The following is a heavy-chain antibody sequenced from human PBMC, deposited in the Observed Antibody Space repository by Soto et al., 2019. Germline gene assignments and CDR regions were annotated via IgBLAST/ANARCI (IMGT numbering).Heavy chain of an antibody. J-gene: IGHJ4*02. D-gene: IGHD3-10*01. CDR3: ARVKWFGESGFDY. V-gene: IGHV4-59*01. CDR2: IYYTGYT. Sequence: QVQLQESGPGLVKPSETLSLTCTVSGGSISSYYWSWIRQPPGKGLEWIGYIYYTGYTNYNPSLKSRVTISVDTSKNQFSLNVSSVTGADTAVYYCARVKWFGESGFDYWGQGTLVTVSS. CDR1: GGSISSYY.